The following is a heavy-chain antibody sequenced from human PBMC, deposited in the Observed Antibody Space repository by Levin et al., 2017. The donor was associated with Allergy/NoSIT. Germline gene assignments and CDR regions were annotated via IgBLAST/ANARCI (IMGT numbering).Heavy chain of an antibody. V-gene: IGHV3-30*18. J-gene: IGHJ4*02. D-gene: IGHD1-26*01. Sequence: GESLKISCAASGFTFSSYGMHWVRQAPGKGLEWVAVISYDGSNKYYADSVKGRFTISRDNSKNTLYLQMNSLRAEDTAVYYCAKLIVGATPNNDYWGQGTLVTVSS. CDR2: ISYDGSNK. CDR1: GFTFSSYG. CDR3: AKLIVGATPNNDY.